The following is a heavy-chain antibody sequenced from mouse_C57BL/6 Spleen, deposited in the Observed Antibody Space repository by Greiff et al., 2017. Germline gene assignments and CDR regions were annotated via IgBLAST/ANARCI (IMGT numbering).Heavy chain of an antibody. D-gene: IGHD2-3*01. CDR2: IYPGDGDT. CDR3: ARNYNDGYSFAY. V-gene: IGHV1-82*01. J-gene: IGHJ3*01. Sequence: QVQLQQSGPELVKPGASVKISCKASGYAFSSSWMNWVKQRPGKGLEWIGRIYPGDGDTNYNGKFKGKATLTADKSSSTAYMQLSSLTSEDSAVYFCARNYNDGYSFAYWGQGTLVTVSA. CDR1: GYAFSSSW.